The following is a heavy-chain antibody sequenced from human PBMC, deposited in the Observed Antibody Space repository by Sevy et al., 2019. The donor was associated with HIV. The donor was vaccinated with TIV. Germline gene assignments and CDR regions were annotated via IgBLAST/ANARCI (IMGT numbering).Heavy chain of an antibody. Sequence: SETLSLTCSVSGGSISSHYWSWIRQPAGEGLEWIGRIDTSGGTNYNPSLKTRVTMSIDTSKNQFSLRLRSVTAADTAVYYCARYNFWSGHYDYFDYWGPVALVTVSS. J-gene: IGHJ4*02. V-gene: IGHV4-4*07. D-gene: IGHD3-3*01. CDR3: ARYNFWSGHYDYFDY. CDR1: GGSISSHY. CDR2: IDTSGGT.